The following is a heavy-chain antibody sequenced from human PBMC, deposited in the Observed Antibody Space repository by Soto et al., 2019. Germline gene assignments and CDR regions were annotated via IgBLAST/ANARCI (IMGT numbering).Heavy chain of an antibody. Sequence: SETLSLTCSVSAGSISNYHWSWIRQPPGKGLEWIGYIFYTGKTNYNPSLKSRVTISLDTSKNQLSLRLDSVTAADTAVYYCARVLEVAGGFDPWGQGTLVTVSS. V-gene: IGHV4-59*01. CDR3: ARVLEVAGGFDP. CDR1: AGSISNYH. J-gene: IGHJ5*02. CDR2: IFYTGKT. D-gene: IGHD2-15*01.